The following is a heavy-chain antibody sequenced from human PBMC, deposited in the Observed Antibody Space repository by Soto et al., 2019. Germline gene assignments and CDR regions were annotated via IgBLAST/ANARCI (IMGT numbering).Heavy chain of an antibody. V-gene: IGHV1-69*04. CDR1: GGTFSSYT. J-gene: IGHJ5*02. CDR3: ARDGCSSTSCYAVDWFDP. D-gene: IGHD2-2*01. CDR2: IIPILGIA. Sequence: GASVKVSCKASGGTFSSYTIIWVRQAPGQGLEWMGRIIPILGIANYAQKFQGRVTITADKSTSTAYMELSSLRSEDTAVYYCARDGCSSTSCYAVDWFDPWGQGTMVTV.